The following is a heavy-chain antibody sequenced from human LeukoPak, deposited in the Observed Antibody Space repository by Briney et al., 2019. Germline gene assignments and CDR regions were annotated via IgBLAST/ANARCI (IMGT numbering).Heavy chain of an antibody. CDR2: VYSTGST. D-gene: IGHD3-10*01. J-gene: IGHJ5*02. CDR3: ARHSGSGSLSRPFDP. V-gene: IGHV4-39*01. Sequence: KPLETLSLTCSVSGGSVTSGGFCWGWLRQPPGKGPEWIATVYSTGSTYYNPSLNRRVTTTIDATKNQLSLRLTSVTATDTAVYDCARHSGSGSLSRPFDPWGQGTLVTVSS. CDR1: GGSVTSGGFC.